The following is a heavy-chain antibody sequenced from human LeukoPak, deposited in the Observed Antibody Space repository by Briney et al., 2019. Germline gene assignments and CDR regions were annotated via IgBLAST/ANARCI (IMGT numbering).Heavy chain of an antibody. D-gene: IGHD2-15*01. V-gene: IGHV3-53*01. CDR1: GFSVSSNY. Sequence: PGGSLRLSCAASGFSVSSNYMSWVRQAPGKGLQWVSVIHNDGTTYYADSVKGRFTISRDNSKNMLYLQMNSLRAEDPAVYYCAREICGGSCNPPSYMDVWGNGTTVTVSS. CDR3: AREICGGSCNPPSYMDV. J-gene: IGHJ6*03. CDR2: IHNDGTT.